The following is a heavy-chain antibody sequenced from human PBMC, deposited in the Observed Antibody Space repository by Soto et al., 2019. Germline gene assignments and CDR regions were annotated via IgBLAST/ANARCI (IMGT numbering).Heavy chain of an antibody. Sequence: QVQLVESGGGVVQPGRSLRLSCAASGFTFSSYGMHWVRQAPGKGLEWVAVISYDGSNKYYADSVKGRFTISRDNSKNTLYLQMNSLRAEDTAVYYCAKDEAYYDFWSGYYAGGHYGMDVWGQGTTVTVSS. CDR2: ISYDGSNK. CDR1: GFTFSSYG. D-gene: IGHD3-3*01. CDR3: AKDEAYYDFWSGYYAGGHYGMDV. J-gene: IGHJ6*02. V-gene: IGHV3-30*18.